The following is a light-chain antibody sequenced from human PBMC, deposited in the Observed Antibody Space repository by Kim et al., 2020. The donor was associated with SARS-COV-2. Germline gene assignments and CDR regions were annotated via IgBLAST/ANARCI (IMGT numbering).Light chain of an antibody. CDR1: NIGSKS. J-gene: IGLJ3*02. V-gene: IGLV3-21*04. CDR3: QVWDSSSDHRGV. CDR2: YDS. Sequence: SYELTQPPSVLVAPGKTARITCGGNNIGSKSVHWYQQKPGQAPVLVIYYDSDRPSGIPERFSGSNSGNTATLTISRVEAGDEADYYCQVWDSSSDHRGV.